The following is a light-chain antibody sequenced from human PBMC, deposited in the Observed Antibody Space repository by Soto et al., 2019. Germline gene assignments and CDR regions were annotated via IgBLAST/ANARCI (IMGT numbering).Light chain of an antibody. CDR1: QTISSW. CDR3: QHYNSYSEA. CDR2: KAS. J-gene: IGKJ1*01. V-gene: IGKV1-5*03. Sequence: DIQMTQSPSTLSGSVGDRVTITCRASQTISSWLAWYQQKPGKAPKLLIYKASTLKSGVPSRCSGSGSGTEFTLPISSLQPDDFATYYCQHYNSYSEAFGQGTKV.